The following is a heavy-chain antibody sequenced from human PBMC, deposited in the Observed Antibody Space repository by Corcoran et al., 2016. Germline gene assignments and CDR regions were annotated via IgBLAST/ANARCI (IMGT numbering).Heavy chain of an antibody. CDR2: IKQDEKEK. V-gene: IGHV3-7*01. Sequence: EVQLVESGGGLVQPGGSLRLSCEVSGFTFTNYWISWVRQAPGKGLEWVANIKQDEKEKHYMDSMKGRFTISRDNAKNSVYLQMNSLRAEDTAVYYCARDSFRSRYLDYWGQGILVTVSS. CDR3: ARDSFRSRYLDY. J-gene: IGHJ4*02. CDR1: GFTFTNYW. D-gene: IGHD2-21*01.